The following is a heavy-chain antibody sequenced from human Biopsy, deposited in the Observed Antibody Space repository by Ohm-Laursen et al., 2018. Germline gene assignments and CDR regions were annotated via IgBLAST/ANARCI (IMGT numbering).Heavy chain of an antibody. D-gene: IGHD2-8*01. CDR2: INCKTGAT. CDR1: SYPFTDYN. J-gene: IGHJ4*02. V-gene: IGHV1-2*02. CDR3: ARDPLNGHKHFDY. Sequence: GSWVTVLCKAPSYPFTDYNIHCIRQAQGHGLEGLGYINCKTGATNYAQKFQGTVTMTRDTSISTAYLALGSLRSADTAIYYCARDPLNGHKHFDYWGQGSLVTVSS.